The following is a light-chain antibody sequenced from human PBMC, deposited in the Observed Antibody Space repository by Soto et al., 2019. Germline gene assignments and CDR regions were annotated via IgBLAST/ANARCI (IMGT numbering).Light chain of an antibody. V-gene: IGKV3-11*01. CDR1: QSVSSY. CDR3: QQRSNGRRT. Sequence: EIVLTQSPATLSLSPGERATLSCRASQSVSSYLAWYQQKPGQAPRLLIYDASNRATGIPARFSGSGSGTDCTLTISSLEPEDFAVYYCQQRSNGRRTFGQGTKVEIK. CDR2: DAS. J-gene: IGKJ1*01.